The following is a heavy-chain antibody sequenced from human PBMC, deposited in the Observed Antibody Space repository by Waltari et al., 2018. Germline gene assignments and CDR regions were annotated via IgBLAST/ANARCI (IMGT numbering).Heavy chain of an antibody. Sequence: QVQLQESGPGLVKPSETLSLTCTVSGGSISSHYWSWIRQPPGKGLEWIGYIYYSGSTYYNPSLKSRVTISVDTSKNQFSLKLSSVTAADTAVYYCARVIFGGVIGYWGQGTLVTVSS. J-gene: IGHJ4*02. CDR3: ARVIFGGVIGY. V-gene: IGHV4-59*11. CDR2: IYYSGST. D-gene: IGHD3-16*02. CDR1: GGSISSHY.